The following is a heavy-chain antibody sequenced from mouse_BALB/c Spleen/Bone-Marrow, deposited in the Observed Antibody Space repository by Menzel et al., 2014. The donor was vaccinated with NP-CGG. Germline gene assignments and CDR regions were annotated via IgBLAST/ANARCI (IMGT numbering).Heavy chain of an antibody. CDR2: IYPGDASS. J-gene: IGHJ2*01. D-gene: IGHD2-2*01. CDR1: GYTFTSYY. CDR3: AMNGYFFDY. Sequence: VKLMESGPELVKPGASVKMSCKASGYTFTSYYIHWVKQRPGQGLEWIGWIYPGDASSKYNEKFKGKTTLTADKSSSTAYMLLSSLTSEDSAIYFCAMNGYFFDYWGQGTTLTVSS. V-gene: IGHV1S56*01.